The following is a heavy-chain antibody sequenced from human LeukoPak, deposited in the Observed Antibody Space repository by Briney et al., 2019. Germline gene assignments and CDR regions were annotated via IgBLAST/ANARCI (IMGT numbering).Heavy chain of an antibody. V-gene: IGHV3-74*01. Sequence: GGSLRLSCAASGFTLSNYWMHWVRQAPGQGLVWVSRIVNDGSTTYADSVKGRFTISRDNAKNTLYLQMNSLRADDTAVYFCVRDNGGEHSWGQGALVTVSS. CDR1: GFTLSNYW. D-gene: IGHD3-16*01. J-gene: IGHJ4*02. CDR2: IVNDGSTT. CDR3: VRDNGGEHS.